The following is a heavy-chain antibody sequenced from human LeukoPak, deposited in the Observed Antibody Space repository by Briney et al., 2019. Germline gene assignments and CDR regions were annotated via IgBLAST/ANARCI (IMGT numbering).Heavy chain of an antibody. D-gene: IGHD3-10*01. J-gene: IGHJ4*01. V-gene: IGHV4-39*01. CDR1: GGSISSSIYY. Sequence: ASETLSLTCTVSGGSISSSIYYWDWIRQPPGKGLEWIGSIYYSGSTYYNPSLKSRVTISIDTSKNQFSLNLSSVTAADTAVYYCARQRDTLVRGIIITPLDYWGQGTLVTVSS. CDR3: ARQRDTLVRGIIITPLDY. CDR2: IYYSGST.